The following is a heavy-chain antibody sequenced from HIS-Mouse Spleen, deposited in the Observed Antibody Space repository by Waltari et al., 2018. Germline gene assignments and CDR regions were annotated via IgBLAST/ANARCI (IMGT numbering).Heavy chain of an antibody. D-gene: IGHD3-3*01. Sequence: QVQLQESGPGLVKPSQTLSLTCTVSGGSISSGGYYWSWIRQHPGKGLEWIGYIYYRGSNYYSPTLKSRVTISVDTSKNQFYLKLSSVTAADTAVYYCARSPYYDFGSGYSDNWFDPWGQGTLVTVSS. V-gene: IGHV4-31*03. CDR3: ARSPYYDFGSGYSDNWFDP. J-gene: IGHJ5*02. CDR2: IYYRGSN. CDR1: GGSISSGGYY.